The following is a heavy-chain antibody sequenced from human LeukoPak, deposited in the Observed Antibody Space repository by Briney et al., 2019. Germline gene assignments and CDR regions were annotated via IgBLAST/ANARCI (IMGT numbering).Heavy chain of an antibody. J-gene: IGHJ5*02. CDR3: ARDRCSSTSCYANWFDH. CDR2: ISTSGTT. Sequence: SQTLSLTCTVSGGSISSASYYWSWIRQPAGKGLEWIGRISTSGTTNYNPSLKSRVTISVDTSKNQVSLKLTSVTAADTAVYYCARDRCSSTSCYANWFDHWGQGTLVTVSS. CDR1: GGSISSASYY. D-gene: IGHD2-2*01. V-gene: IGHV4-61*02.